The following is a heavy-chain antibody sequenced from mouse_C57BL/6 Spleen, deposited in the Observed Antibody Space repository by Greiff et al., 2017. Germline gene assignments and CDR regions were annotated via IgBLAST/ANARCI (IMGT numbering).Heavy chain of an antibody. D-gene: IGHD2-4*01. CDR1: GYTFTSYW. CDR3: ARLDDYDPFDY. J-gene: IGHJ2*01. V-gene: IGHV1-52*01. CDR2: IDPSDSET. Sequence: VQLQQPGAELVRPGSSVKLSCKASGYTFTSYWMHWVKQRPIQGLEWIGNIDPSDSETHYNQKFKDKATLTVDKSSSTAYMQLSSLTSEDSAVYYCARLDDYDPFDYWGQGTTLTVSS.